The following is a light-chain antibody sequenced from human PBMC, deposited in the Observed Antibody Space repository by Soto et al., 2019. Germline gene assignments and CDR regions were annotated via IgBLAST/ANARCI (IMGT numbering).Light chain of an antibody. CDR3: QQYDNLLPIT. CDR2: DAS. CDR1: QDIDKN. V-gene: IGKV1-33*01. Sequence: IQRTQSPSSLSASVGDKVTITCQASQDIDKNLNWYQQKPGKAPKLLIYDASSLQTGVPSRFSGSGSATDFTFTISSLQPEDIATYYCQQYDNLLPITFGQGTRLEIK. J-gene: IGKJ5*01.